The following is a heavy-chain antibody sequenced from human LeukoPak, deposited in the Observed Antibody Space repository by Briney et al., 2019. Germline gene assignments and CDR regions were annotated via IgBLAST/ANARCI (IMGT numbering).Heavy chain of an antibody. CDR2: IKSKTDGGTT. CDR3: TTDPGVLRYFDWLYPLVDY. D-gene: IGHD3-9*01. CDR1: GFTFSIAW. Sequence: GGSLRLSCAASGFTFSIAWMSWVRQAPGKGLEWVGRIKSKTDGGTTDYAAPVKGRFTISRDDSKNTLYLQMNSLKTEDTAVYYCTTDPGVLRYFDWLYPLVDYWGQGTLVTVSS. V-gene: IGHV3-15*01. J-gene: IGHJ4*02.